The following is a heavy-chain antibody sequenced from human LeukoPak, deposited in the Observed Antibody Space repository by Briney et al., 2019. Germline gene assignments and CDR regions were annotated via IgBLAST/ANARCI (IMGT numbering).Heavy chain of an antibody. Sequence: SETLSLTCTVSGGSIITFSWTWIWQPPGKGMEWIGSVQSTSNNYNPAFKSRVAISVDTAKNQFFLRLNSVTSADTGVYFCSRDTTVSSGMQFWGHGSLVTVSS. J-gene: IGHJ4*01. CDR1: GGSIITFS. CDR2: VQSTSN. V-gene: IGHV4-59*01. D-gene: IGHD5/OR15-5a*01. CDR3: SRDTTVSSGMQF.